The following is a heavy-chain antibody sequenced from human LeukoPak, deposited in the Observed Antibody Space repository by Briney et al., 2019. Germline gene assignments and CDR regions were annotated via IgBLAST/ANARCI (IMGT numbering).Heavy chain of an antibody. V-gene: IGHV3-64*01. CDR3: ARVGGRIAVAGNDY. CDR2: ISSNGGST. D-gene: IGHD6-19*01. CDR1: GFTFSSYA. J-gene: IGHJ4*02. Sequence: PRGSLRLSCAASGFTFSSYAMHWVRQAPGRGLEYVSTISSNGGSTYYANSVKGRFTISRDNSKNTLYLQMGSLRAEDMAVYYCARVGGRIAVAGNDYWGQGTLVTVSS.